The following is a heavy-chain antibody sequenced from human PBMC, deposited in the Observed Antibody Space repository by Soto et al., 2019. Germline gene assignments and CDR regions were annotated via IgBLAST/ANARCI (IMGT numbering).Heavy chain of an antibody. J-gene: IGHJ4*02. V-gene: IGHV3-23*01. CDR3: AKDRHPDGIWTFDY. CDR1: GFAFSSYA. CDR2: INRGGGTT. Sequence: HPGGSLRLSRAASGFAFSSYAMSWVRQAPGKGLEWISAINRGGGTTYYADSVKGRFTISRDDSKNILYLQMNSPRAEDTAIYYCAKDRHPDGIWTFDYWGRGTLVTVSS. D-gene: IGHD3-9*01.